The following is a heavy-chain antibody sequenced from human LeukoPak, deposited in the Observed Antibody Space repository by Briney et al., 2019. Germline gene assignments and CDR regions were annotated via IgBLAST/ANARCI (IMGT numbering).Heavy chain of an antibody. CDR3: ARGKQNAVDY. J-gene: IGHJ4*02. CDR2: IYASGIT. CDR1: SGSINGSYY. V-gene: IGHV4-4*07. Sequence: PSDTLSLTCTVSSGSINGSYYWGWIRQPPGKGPEWIGRIYASGITNYDPSLKSRVTISVDKSNNQFSLMVTSVTAADTAVYYCARGKQNAVDYWGQGILVTVSS. D-gene: IGHD1-1*01.